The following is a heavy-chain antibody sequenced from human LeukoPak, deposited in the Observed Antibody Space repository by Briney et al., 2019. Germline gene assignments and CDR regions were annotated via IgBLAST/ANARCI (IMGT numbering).Heavy chain of an antibody. CDR1: GGSISSYY. Sequence: PSETLSLTCTVSGGSISSYYWSWIRQPPGKGLEWIGHIYGSGSTNYNPSLKSRVTLSVDTSKNQFSLKLTSVIAADTAVYYCARDALDSSGWFYHGMDVWGQGTTVTVSS. CDR2: IYGSGST. D-gene: IGHD6-19*01. J-gene: IGHJ6*02. CDR3: ARDALDSSGWFYHGMDV. V-gene: IGHV4-59*12.